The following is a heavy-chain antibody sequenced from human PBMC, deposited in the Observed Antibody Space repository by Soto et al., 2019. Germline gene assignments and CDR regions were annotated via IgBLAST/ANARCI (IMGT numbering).Heavy chain of an antibody. CDR2: ISGSGGST. V-gene: IGHV3-23*01. Sequence: PVGSLRLSCASSGFTFSSYAMSCVRHAPGKGLEWVSAISGSGGSTYYADSVKGRFTTSRDNSKNTLYLQMNSLRAEDTAVYYCANALVDYYDSSGYSWDAFDIWGQGT. CDR1: GFTFSSYA. D-gene: IGHD3-22*01. J-gene: IGHJ3*02. CDR3: ANALVDYYDSSGYSWDAFDI.